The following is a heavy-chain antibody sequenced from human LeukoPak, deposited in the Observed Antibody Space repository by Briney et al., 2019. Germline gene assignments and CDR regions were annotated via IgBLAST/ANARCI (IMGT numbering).Heavy chain of an antibody. CDR3: ARDSSGPAY. D-gene: IGHD3-22*01. J-gene: IGHJ4*02. Sequence: PGASLRLSCVGSGFTFSSSWMSWVRQDPGKGLEWVANIKQDGGEKYYVDSVKGRFTISRDNTKNSLYLQMNSLRAEDTAVYYCARDSSGPAYWGQGTLVTVSS. CDR1: GFTFSSSW. V-gene: IGHV3-7*01. CDR2: IKQDGGEK.